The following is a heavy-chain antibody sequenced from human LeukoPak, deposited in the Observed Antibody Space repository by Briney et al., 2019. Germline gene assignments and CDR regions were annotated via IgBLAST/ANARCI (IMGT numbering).Heavy chain of an antibody. V-gene: IGHV3-9*01. CDR2: ISWNSANI. CDR3: ATVAGSSLSRNYFDP. Sequence: GGSLRLSCAASGFNFDDYATHWVRQPPGKGLVWGSGISWNSANIGYADSVKGRFTISRDNAKNSLYLQMNSLRDEDSAFYYCATVAGSSLSRNYFDPWGQGTLVTVSS. CDR1: GFNFDDYA. D-gene: IGHD6-6*01. J-gene: IGHJ5*02.